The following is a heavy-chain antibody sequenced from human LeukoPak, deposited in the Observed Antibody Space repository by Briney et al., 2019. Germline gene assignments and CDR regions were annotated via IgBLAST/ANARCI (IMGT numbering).Heavy chain of an antibody. V-gene: IGHV4-59*01. Sequence: PSETLSLTCTVSGGSISSYYWSWIRQPPGKGLEWIGYIYYSGSTNYNPSLKSRVTISVDTSKNQFSLKLSSVTAADTAVYYWAREHRSSSSTYYDSWGQGTLVTVSS. CDR1: GGSISSYY. CDR3: AREHRSSSSTYYDS. J-gene: IGHJ5*01. D-gene: IGHD6-13*01. CDR2: IYYSGST.